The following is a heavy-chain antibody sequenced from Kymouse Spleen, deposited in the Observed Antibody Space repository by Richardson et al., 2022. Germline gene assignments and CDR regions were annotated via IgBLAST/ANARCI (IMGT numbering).Heavy chain of an antibody. CDR3: AREGVMPFDY. J-gene: IGHJ4*02. D-gene: IGHD2-2*02,IGHD3-22*01,IGHD3-3*01. CDR1: GGSISSYY. Sequence: QVQLQESGPGLVKPSETLSLTCTVSGGSISSYYWSWIRQPPGKGLEWIGYIYYSGSTNYNPSLKSRVTISVDTSKNQFSLKLSSVTAADTAVYYCAREGVMPFDYWGQGTLVTVSS. CDR2: IYYSGST. V-gene: IGHV4-59*01.